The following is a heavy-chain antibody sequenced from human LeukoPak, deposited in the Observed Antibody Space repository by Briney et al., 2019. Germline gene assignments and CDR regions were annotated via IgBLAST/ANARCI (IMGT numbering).Heavy chain of an antibody. Sequence: GASVKVSCEAYGYTFTGYAMHWVRQAPGQGLEWVGRIDPNSGGTNYAQDFQGRVTITRDTSINTAYMELSRLRSDDTAMYYCTRDLTISGPIGIWGQGTLATVSA. CDR1: GYTFTGYA. CDR3: TRDLTISGPIGI. V-gene: IGHV1-2*06. J-gene: IGHJ4*02. D-gene: IGHD3-9*01. CDR2: IDPNSGGT.